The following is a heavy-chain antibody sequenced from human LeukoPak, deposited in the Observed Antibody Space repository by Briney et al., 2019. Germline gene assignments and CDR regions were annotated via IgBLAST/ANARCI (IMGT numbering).Heavy chain of an antibody. CDR3: TRDEGLVAGIWRALDI. Sequence: AGGSLRLSCAPSGFTFSSYWMSWVRQAPGKGLERVANIKQDENEKYYVDSVKGRFTISRDNARDSLYLQMNSLRVEDTAVYYCTRDEGLVAGIWRALDIWGQGTMVSVSS. CDR1: GFTFSSYW. J-gene: IGHJ3*02. CDR2: IKQDENEK. D-gene: IGHD6-19*01. V-gene: IGHV3-7*01.